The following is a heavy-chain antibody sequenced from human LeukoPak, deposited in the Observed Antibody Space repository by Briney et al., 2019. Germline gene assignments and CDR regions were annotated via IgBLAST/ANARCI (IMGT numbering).Heavy chain of an antibody. CDR3: ANERSRIQQWLVD. CDR2: ISYDGSNK. D-gene: IGHD6-19*01. Sequence: GGSLRLSCAASGFTFSSYGMHWVRQAPGKGLEWVAVISYDGSNKYYADSVKGRFTISRDNSKNTLYLQMNSLRAEDTAVYYCANERSRIQQWLVDWGQGTLVTVSS. J-gene: IGHJ4*02. V-gene: IGHV3-30*18. CDR1: GFTFSSYG.